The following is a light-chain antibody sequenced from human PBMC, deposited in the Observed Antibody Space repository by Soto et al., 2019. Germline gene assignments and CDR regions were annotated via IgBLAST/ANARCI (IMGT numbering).Light chain of an antibody. Sequence: DIVLTQSPGTLSLSPVERATLSCRASQTVSSSYLAWYQQKPGQAPRLLIYTASSRATGIPDRFSGSGSGTDFSLTISRLEPEGFAVYYCQQYRSSPITFGQGTRLEIK. V-gene: IGKV3-20*01. CDR3: QQYRSSPIT. J-gene: IGKJ5*01. CDR1: QTVSSSY. CDR2: TAS.